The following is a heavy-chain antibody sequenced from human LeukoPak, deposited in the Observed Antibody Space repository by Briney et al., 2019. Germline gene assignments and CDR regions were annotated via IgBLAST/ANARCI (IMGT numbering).Heavy chain of an antibody. V-gene: IGHV3-30*02. CDR1: GFTFSSYG. Sequence: GGSLRLSCAASGFTFSSYGMHWVRQAPGKGLEWVAVIWYGGSNKYYADSVKGRFTISRDNSKNTLYLQMNSLRAEDTAVYYCAKDPSGSYYGWLDYWGQGTLVTVSS. CDR3: AKDPSGSYYGWLDY. J-gene: IGHJ4*02. D-gene: IGHD1-26*01. CDR2: IWYGGSNK.